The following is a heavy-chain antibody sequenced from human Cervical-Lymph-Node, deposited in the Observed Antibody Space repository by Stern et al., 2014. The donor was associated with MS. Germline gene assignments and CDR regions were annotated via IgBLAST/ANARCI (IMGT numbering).Heavy chain of an antibody. V-gene: IGHV5-51*01. J-gene: IGHJ4*02. CDR3: ARHVQGFDY. CDR2: IYPYDSDT. CDR1: GYSFTLYY. Sequence: EVHLVESGAEVKKPGESLKISCKLSGYSFTLYYIACVRQMPGKGLEWMGVIYPYDSDTTYSPSFQGQVTISADKSITTAYLQWSSLRASDTAMYYCARHVQGFDYWGQGTLVTVSS.